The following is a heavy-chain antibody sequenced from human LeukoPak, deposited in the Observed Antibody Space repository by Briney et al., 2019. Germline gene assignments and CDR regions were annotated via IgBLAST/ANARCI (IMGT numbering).Heavy chain of an antibody. CDR3: ARDYCSSISCSNWFDP. CDR2: FDPEDGET. J-gene: IGHJ5*02. V-gene: IGHV1-24*01. CDR1: GYTLTELS. D-gene: IGHD2-2*01. Sequence: ASVKVSCKVSGYTLTELSMHWVRQAPGKGLEWMGGFDPEDGETIYAQKFQGRVTMTEDTSTSTAYMELRSLRSDDTAVYYCARDYCSSISCSNWFDPWGQGTLVTVSS.